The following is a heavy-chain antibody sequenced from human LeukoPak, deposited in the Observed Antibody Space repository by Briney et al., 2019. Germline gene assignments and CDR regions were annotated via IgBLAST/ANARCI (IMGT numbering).Heavy chain of an antibody. D-gene: IGHD3-22*01. CDR1: GFTFSSYG. V-gene: IGHV3-30*18. CDR2: ISYDGSNK. Sequence: GGSLRLSCAASGFTFSSYGMHWVRQAPGKGLEWVAVISYDGSNKYYADSVKGRFTISRDNSKNTLYLQMNSLRAEDTAVYYCAKEDYYDSSGSPEYFDYWGQGTLVTVSS. CDR3: AKEDYYDSSGSPEYFDY. J-gene: IGHJ4*02.